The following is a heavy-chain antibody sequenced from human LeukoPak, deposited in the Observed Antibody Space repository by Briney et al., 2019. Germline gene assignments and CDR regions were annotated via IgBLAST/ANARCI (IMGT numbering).Heavy chain of an antibody. CDR3: ARGRRGSSGPWSWYLDL. D-gene: IGHD3-22*01. J-gene: IGHJ2*01. V-gene: IGHV1-8*01. CDR1: GFTLTHFD. Sequence: ASVKVSCKASGFTLTHFDINWVRQATGQGLEWMGWMNSNTGNTGYAQEFQGRVTMTRDTSIGTAYMELTNLRSENTAVYYCARGRRGSSGPWSWYLDLWGRGTLVTASS. CDR2: MNSNTGNT.